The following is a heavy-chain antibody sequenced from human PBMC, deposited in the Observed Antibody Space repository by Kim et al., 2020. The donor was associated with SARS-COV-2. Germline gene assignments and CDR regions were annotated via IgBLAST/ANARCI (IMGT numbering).Heavy chain of an antibody. CDR1: GGTFSSYA. CDR2: IIPIFGTA. D-gene: IGHD3-22*01. Sequence: SVKVSCKASGGTFSSYAISWVRQAPGQGLEWMGGIIPIFGTANYAQKFQGRVTITADESTSTAYMELSSLRSEDTAVYYCTRDLIKYYYDSSGYYPIWGQGTLVTVSS. V-gene: IGHV1-69*13. J-gene: IGHJ4*02. CDR3: TRDLIKYYYDSSGYYPI.